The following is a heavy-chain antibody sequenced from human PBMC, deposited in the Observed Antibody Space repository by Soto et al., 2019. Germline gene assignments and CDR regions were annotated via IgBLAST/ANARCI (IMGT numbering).Heavy chain of an antibody. CDR1: GYTFTSYG. V-gene: IGHV1-18*04. Sequence: ASVKVSCKASGYTFTSYGISWVRQAPGQGLEWMGWISAYNGNTNYAQKLQGRVTMTTDTSTSTAYMELRSLRSDDTAVYYCARRSYHTSGPYGMDVWGKGTTVTVSS. CDR3: ARRSYHTSGPYGMDV. CDR2: ISAYNGNT. J-gene: IGHJ6*04. D-gene: IGHD3-22*01.